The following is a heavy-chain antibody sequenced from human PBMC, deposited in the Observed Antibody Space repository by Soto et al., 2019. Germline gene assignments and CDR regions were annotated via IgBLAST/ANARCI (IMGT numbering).Heavy chain of an antibody. Sequence: GGSLRLSCAASGFTFSSYWMHWVRQAPGKGLVWVSRINPDGSATNYADSVKGRFTISRDNAKNTLYLQMNGLRAEDTAVFYCGRGGSDSPMAPGYWGQGTLVTVSS. CDR1: GFTFSSYW. CDR3: GRGGSDSPMAPGY. D-gene: IGHD5-18*01. CDR2: INPDGSAT. V-gene: IGHV3-74*01. J-gene: IGHJ4*02.